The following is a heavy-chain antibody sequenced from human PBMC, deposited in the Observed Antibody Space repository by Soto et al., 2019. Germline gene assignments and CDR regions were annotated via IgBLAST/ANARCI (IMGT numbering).Heavy chain of an antibody. V-gene: IGHV1-69*13. CDR3: ARSRGYGDVMGY. CDR2: IIPIFGTA. CDR1: GGTFSSYA. J-gene: IGHJ4*02. D-gene: IGHD4-17*01. Sequence: PVKVSCKASGGTFSSYAISWVRKAPGRGLEWMGGIIPIFGTANYAQKFQGRVTITADESTSTAYMELSSLRSEDTAVYYCARSRGYGDVMGYWGEGTLVTVSS.